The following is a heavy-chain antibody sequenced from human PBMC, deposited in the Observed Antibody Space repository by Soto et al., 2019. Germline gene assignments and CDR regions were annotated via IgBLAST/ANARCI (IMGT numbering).Heavy chain of an antibody. J-gene: IGHJ6*02. CDR1: GYTFTSYG. CDR3: ARERLRFLEWLLSPLDYYGMDV. D-gene: IGHD3-3*01. Sequence: GVSVKVSCKASGYTFTSYGISWVRQAPGQGLEWMGWISAYNGNTNYAQKLQGRVTMTTDTSTSTAYMELRSLRSDDTAVYYCARERLRFLEWLLSPLDYYGMDVWGQGTTVTAP. CDR2: ISAYNGNT. V-gene: IGHV1-18*04.